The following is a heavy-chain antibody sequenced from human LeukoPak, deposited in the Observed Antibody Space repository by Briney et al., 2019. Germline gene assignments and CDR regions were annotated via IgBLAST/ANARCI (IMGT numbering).Heavy chain of an antibody. CDR1: GFNVSGNY. V-gene: IGHV3-53*04. CDR3: ATNSYADVWGSYRRAYYYGMDV. J-gene: IGHJ6*02. CDR2: IYSGGST. Sequence: GGSLRLSCAASGFNVSGNYMSWVRQAPGKGLEWVSVIYSGGSTNYADSVKGRFTISRHNSENTLYLQMNSLRAEDTAVYYCATNSYADVWGSYRRAYYYGMDVWGQGTTVTVSS. D-gene: IGHD3-16*01.